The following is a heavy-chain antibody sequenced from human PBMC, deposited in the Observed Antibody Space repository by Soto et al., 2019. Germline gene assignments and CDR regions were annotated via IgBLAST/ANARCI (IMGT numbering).Heavy chain of an antibody. CDR1: GYPVTAYY. D-gene: IGHD3-3*01. J-gene: IGHJ3*02. CDR2: INPATGAA. V-gene: IGHV1-2*02. Sequence: QLHLVQSGAVVKKPGASVTVSCSASGYPVTAYYMHWVRQAPGRGLEWMGGINPATGAAKYTQTFQGRVTMTGDPSPGTVFRELGGLTSADTAVFYCARGGGVGVAGSAAFDMWGQGTLVTVSS. CDR3: ARGGGVGVAGSAAFDM.